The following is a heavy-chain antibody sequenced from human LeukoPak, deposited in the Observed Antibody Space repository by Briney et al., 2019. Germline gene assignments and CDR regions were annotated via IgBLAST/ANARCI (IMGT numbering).Heavy chain of an antibody. J-gene: IGHJ3*02. V-gene: IGHV3-53*01. CDR2: IYSGGST. CDR1: GFTVSSNY. CDR3: ARAHRGTTGAFDI. D-gene: IGHD4-17*01. Sequence: GGSLRLSCAASGFTVSSNYMSWVRQAPGKGLEWVSVIYSGGSTYDADSVKGRFTISRDNSKNTLYLQMNSLRAEDTAVCYCARAHRGTTGAFDIWGQGTMVTVSS.